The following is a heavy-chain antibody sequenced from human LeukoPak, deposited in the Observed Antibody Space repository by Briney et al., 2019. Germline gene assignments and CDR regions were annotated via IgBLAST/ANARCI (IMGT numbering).Heavy chain of an antibody. D-gene: IGHD2-2*01. V-gene: IGHV3-9*01. Sequence: GGSLRLSCAASGFTFDDYAMPWVRQAPGKGLEWVSSISRNSGSIGYADSVKGRFTISRDNAKNSLYLQMNSLRAEDTALYYCAKDKTPRTRYYYYYYGMDVWGQGTTVTVSS. CDR2: ISRNSGSI. J-gene: IGHJ6*02. CDR1: GFTFDDYA. CDR3: AKDKTPRTRYYYYYYGMDV.